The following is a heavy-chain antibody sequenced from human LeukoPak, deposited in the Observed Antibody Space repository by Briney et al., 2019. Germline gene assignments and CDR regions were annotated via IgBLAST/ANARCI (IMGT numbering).Heavy chain of an antibody. V-gene: IGHV7-4-1*02. CDR1: GYTFTSYA. D-gene: IGHD3-10*01. Sequence: ASVNVSCKASGYTFTSYAMNWVRQAPGQGLEWMGWINTNTGNPTYAQGFTGRFVFSLDTSVSTAYLQISSLKAEDTAVYYCARELSMVPGYGMDVWGQGTTVTVSS. CDR2: INTNTGNP. J-gene: IGHJ6*02. CDR3: ARELSMVPGYGMDV.